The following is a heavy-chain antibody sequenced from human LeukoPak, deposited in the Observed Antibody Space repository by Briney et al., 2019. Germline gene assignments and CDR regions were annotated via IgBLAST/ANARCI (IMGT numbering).Heavy chain of an antibody. V-gene: IGHV3-33*01. CDR3: ARGLKVLWFGESYGMDV. CDR2: IWYDGSNK. Sequence: GGSLRLSCAASGFTFSSYGMHWVRRAPGKGLEWVAVIWYDGSNKYYADSVKGRFTISRDNSKNTLYLQMNSLRAEDTAVYYCARGLKVLWFGESYGMDVWGQGTTVTVSS. D-gene: IGHD3-10*01. CDR1: GFTFSSYG. J-gene: IGHJ6*02.